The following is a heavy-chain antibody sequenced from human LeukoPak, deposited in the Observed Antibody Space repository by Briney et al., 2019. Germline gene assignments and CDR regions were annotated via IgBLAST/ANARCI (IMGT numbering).Heavy chain of an antibody. CDR2: IYSGGST. J-gene: IGHJ4*02. D-gene: IGHD3-10*01. CDR3: ARDPTYGSGSQEDY. V-gene: IGHV3-66*01. CDR1: GFTVSSNY. Sequence: GGSLRLSCAASGFTVSSNYMSWVRQAPGKGLEWVSVIYSGGSTYYADSVKGRFTISRDNPKNTLYLQMNSLRAEDTAVYYCARDPTYGSGSQEDYWGQGTLVTVSS.